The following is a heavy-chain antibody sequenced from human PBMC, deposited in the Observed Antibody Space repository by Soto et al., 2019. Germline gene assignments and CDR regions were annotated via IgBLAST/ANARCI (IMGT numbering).Heavy chain of an antibody. CDR1: GFTLSSHA. D-gene: IGHD2-21*01. J-gene: IGHJ4*02. V-gene: IGHV3-30-3*01. CDR2: ILSDGSNK. CDR3: AGDDEGVSDCDLGY. Sequence: QVQLVESGGGVVQPGRSLRLSCAVSGFTLSSHAMHWVRQAPGKGLEWVALILSDGSNKYYADSVKGRFTTSRDNSKNTMYLQINSLSVEETAVYYCAGDDEGVSDCDLGYWGQGALVTFSS.